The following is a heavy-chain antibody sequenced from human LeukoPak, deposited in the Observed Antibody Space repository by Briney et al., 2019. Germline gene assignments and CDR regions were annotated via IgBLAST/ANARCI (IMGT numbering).Heavy chain of an antibody. D-gene: IGHD6-13*01. CDR2: IYYSGNA. CDR3: ARGTYSSSWRYFDL. V-gene: IGHV4-30-4*01. Sequence: PSETLSLTCTVSGGSISTYYWSWIRQPPGKGLEWIGYIYYSGNAYYSPSLKSRLTILVDTSKNQFSLNLSSVTAADTAVYYCARGTYSSSWRYFDLWGRGTLVTVSS. J-gene: IGHJ2*01. CDR1: GGSISTYY.